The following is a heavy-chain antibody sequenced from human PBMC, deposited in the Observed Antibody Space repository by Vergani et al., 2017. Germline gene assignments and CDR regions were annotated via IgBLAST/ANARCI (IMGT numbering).Heavy chain of an antibody. J-gene: IGHJ5*02. V-gene: IGHV7-4-1*02. CDR1: GYTFTNYA. Sequence: QVQLVQSGSEVKKPGASVKVSCRASGYTFTNYALNWVRQAPGQGLEWMGWINSNSGNPTYAQGFKGRFVFSLDSSVSTSYLQINSLQPEDTAVYYCVRTPSGSCTGGSCDSGWFDPWGQGTLVTVSS. CDR2: INSNSGNP. D-gene: IGHD2-15*01. CDR3: VRTPSGSCTGGSCDSGWFDP.